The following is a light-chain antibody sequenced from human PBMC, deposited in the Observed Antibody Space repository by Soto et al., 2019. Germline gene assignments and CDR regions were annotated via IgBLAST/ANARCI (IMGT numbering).Light chain of an antibody. CDR2: GNG. J-gene: IGLJ2*01. CDR1: SSSIGAGYE. CDR3: TAWDNSLSAVV. V-gene: IGLV1-40*01. Sequence: QSVLTQPPSVSGAPGQRVTISCSGTSSSIGAGYEVHWYHQLPGTAPKLVVSGNGNRPSGVPDRLSASKSGTSASLAITGLQAEDEADYYCTAWDNSLSAVVFGGGTKLTVL.